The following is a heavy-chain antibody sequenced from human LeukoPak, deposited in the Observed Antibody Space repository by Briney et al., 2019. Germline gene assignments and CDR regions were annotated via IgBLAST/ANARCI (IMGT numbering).Heavy chain of an antibody. Sequence: SETLSLTCTVSGGSISGYNWNWIRQPPGKGLEWIGYMYYTGSSTYNPSLKSRVTISADTSKNQVPLSLNSVTAADTAVYYCARGMAADGYYYYGMDVWGQGTTVTVSS. D-gene: IGHD6-13*01. CDR1: GGSISGYN. CDR2: MYYTGSS. J-gene: IGHJ6*02. V-gene: IGHV4-59*01. CDR3: ARGMAADGYYYYGMDV.